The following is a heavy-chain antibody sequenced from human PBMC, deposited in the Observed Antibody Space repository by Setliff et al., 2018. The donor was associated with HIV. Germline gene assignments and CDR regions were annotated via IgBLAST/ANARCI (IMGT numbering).Heavy chain of an antibody. J-gene: IGHJ1*01. Sequence: ASVMVSCKVSGYTLTELSIHWARQAPGKGLEWMGGFDPEDGETVYAQKLQGRVTMTEDTSTDTAYMELSSLRPEDTAMYYCATIRAYYYDSSGQEYFQHWGHGTLVTVSS. D-gene: IGHD3-22*01. CDR3: ATIRAYYYDSSGQEYFQH. V-gene: IGHV1-24*01. CDR2: FDPEDGET. CDR1: GYTLTELS.